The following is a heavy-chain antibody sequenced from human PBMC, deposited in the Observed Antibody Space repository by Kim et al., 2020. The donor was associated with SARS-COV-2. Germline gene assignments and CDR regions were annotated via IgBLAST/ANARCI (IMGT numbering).Heavy chain of an antibody. J-gene: IGHJ4*02. V-gene: IGHV3-30*02. CDR3: AKLSKATVVTHYFDY. Sequence: DAGKGRLTISRDNAKDTLYLQMNGLRAEDTAVYYCAKLSKATVVTHYFDYWGQGTLVTVSS. D-gene: IGHD4-17*01.